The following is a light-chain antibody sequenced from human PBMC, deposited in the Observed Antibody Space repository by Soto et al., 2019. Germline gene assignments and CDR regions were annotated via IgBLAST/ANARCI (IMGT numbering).Light chain of an antibody. V-gene: IGKV3-20*01. Sequence: EIVLTQSPGTLSLSPGERATLSCRASQSVSSSYLAWYQQKPGQAPRLLIYGASSRATGIPDRFSGSGSGTDFTLTISRLEPEDFAVYYCQQYGSSPLFTFGAGTKVEIK. CDR1: QSVSSSY. J-gene: IGKJ3*01. CDR3: QQYGSSPLFT. CDR2: GAS.